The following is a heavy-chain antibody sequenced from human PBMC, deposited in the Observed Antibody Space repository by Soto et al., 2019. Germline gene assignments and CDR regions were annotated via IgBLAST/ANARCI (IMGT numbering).Heavy chain of an antibody. CDR1: GFTFSSYA. CDR3: AKGKATLVRYYGMDV. J-gene: IGHJ6*02. CDR2: ISGSGGST. Sequence: EVQLLESGGGLVQPGGSLRLSCAASGFTFSSYAMSWVRQAPGKGLEWVSAISGSGGSTYYADSVKGRFTISRDNSKNTLYPPMNSLRAEDTAVYYCAKGKATLVRYYGMDVWGQGTTVTVSS. D-gene: IGHD2-15*01. V-gene: IGHV3-23*01.